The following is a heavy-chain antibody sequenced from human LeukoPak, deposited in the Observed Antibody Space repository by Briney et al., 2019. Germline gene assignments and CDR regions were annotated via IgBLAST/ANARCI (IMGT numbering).Heavy chain of an antibody. CDR1: GFTFDGYA. D-gene: IGHD1-26*01. V-gene: IGHV3-23*01. CDR3: ANLYVTYSGSHIDS. CDR2: ISGGGGGT. J-gene: IGHJ4*02. Sequence: GGSLRLSCAASGFTFDGYAMTWVLRAPGRGLEWVSAISGGGGGTYYADSVKGRFTISRDNSKNTLYLQMNSLRAEDTALYYCANLYVTYSGSHIDSWGQGTLVTVSS.